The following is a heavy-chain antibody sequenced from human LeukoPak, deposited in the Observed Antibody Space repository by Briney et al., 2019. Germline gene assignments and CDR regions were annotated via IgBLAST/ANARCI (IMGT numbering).Heavy chain of an antibody. D-gene: IGHD3-9*01. CDR3: ARDGRYCDWLIVGYDI. CDR2: IYHSGST. CDR1: GYSITSGYY. Sequence: KPSETLSLTCAVSGYSITSGYYWGWIRQPPGKGLEWIGSIYHSGSTYYNPTLKSRVTISVDTSKNQFSLKLSSVTAADTGVYYCARDGRYCDWLIVGYDIWGQGTMVTVSS. V-gene: IGHV4-38-2*02. J-gene: IGHJ3*02.